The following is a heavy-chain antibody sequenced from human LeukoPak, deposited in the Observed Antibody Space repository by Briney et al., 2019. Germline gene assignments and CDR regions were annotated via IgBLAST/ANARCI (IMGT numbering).Heavy chain of an antibody. J-gene: IGHJ4*02. D-gene: IGHD6-13*01. V-gene: IGHV3-33*01. CDR3: ARVAPIYSSSLYYLDS. CDR2: IWYDGSNK. Sequence: GGSLRLSCAASGFTFSGHVIHWVRQAPGKGLDWVSVIWYDGSNKYYGDAVKGRFTISRDNSKNTLYLQMNSLRAEDTAVYYCARVAPIYSSSLYYLDSWGQGTLVTVSS. CDR1: GFTFSGHV.